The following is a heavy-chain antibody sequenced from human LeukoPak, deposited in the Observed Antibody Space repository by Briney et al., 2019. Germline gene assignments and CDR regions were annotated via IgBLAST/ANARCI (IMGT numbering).Heavy chain of an antibody. CDR1: GFTFSSYW. D-gene: IGHD3-3*01. J-gene: IGHJ3*02. Sequence: GGSLRLSCAASGFTFSSYWMSWVRQAPGKGLEWVANIKQDGSEKSYVDSVKGRFTISRDNAKNSLYLQMNSLRAEDTAVYYCAREYYDFWSGYYWAFDIWGQGTMVTVSS. CDR2: IKQDGSEK. CDR3: AREYYDFWSGYYWAFDI. V-gene: IGHV3-7*01.